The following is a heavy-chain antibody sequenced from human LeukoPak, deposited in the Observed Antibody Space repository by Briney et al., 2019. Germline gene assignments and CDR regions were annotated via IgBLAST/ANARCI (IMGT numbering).Heavy chain of an antibody. CDR2: ISTSGSTI. J-gene: IGHJ4*02. CDR1: GFTSSSYE. D-gene: IGHD6-13*01. CDR3: ASKYSSSWDGDY. V-gene: IGHV3-48*03. Sequence: PGGSLRLSCAASGFTSSSYEMSCVRQAPGKGLEWVSYISTSGSTIYYTDSVRGRFTISRDNAKKSLYLQMNSVRAEDTAVYYCASKYSSSWDGDYWGKGTLVTVSS.